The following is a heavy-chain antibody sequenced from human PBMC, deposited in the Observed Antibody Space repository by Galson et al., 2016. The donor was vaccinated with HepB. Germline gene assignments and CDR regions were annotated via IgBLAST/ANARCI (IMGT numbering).Heavy chain of an antibody. Sequence: SCKASGYTFTNYYMHWVRQAPRQGLQWMGIINPTGSRASYAQKFQGRVTLTRDTSTSTVYMELSSLRSEDTAVYYCARSPQWLEHFDYWGQGTLVTVSS. J-gene: IGHJ4*02. CDR1: GYTFTNYY. CDR2: INPTGSRA. CDR3: ARSPQWLEHFDY. D-gene: IGHD6-19*01. V-gene: IGHV1-46*01.